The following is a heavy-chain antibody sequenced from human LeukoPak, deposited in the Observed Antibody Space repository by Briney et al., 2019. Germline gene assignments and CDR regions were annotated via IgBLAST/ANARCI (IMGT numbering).Heavy chain of an antibody. V-gene: IGHV4-34*01. J-gene: IGHJ5*02. D-gene: IGHD3-3*01. CDR2: INHSGST. CDR3: ARRSWSGYYLA. Sequence: SETLSLTCAVYGGAFSGYYWSWIRQPPGKGLEWIGEINHSGSTNYNPSLKSRVTISVDTSKNQCSLKLSSVTAADTAVYYCARRSWSGYYLAWGQGTLVTVSS. CDR1: GGAFSGYY.